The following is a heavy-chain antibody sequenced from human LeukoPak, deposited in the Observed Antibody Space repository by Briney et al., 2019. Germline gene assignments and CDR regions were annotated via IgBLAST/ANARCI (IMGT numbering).Heavy chain of an antibody. Sequence: ASVKVSCKVSGYTLTELSMHWVRQAPGKGLEWMGGFDPEDGETIYAQKFQGRVTMTEDTSTDPAYMELSSLRSEDPAVYYCATGRTTVTTPLDYWGQGTLVTVSS. D-gene: IGHD4-17*01. CDR2: FDPEDGET. CDR1: GYTLTELS. J-gene: IGHJ4*02. V-gene: IGHV1-24*01. CDR3: ATGRTTVTTPLDY.